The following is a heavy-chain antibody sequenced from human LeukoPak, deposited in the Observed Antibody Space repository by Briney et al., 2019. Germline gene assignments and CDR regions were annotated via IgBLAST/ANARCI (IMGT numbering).Heavy chain of an antibody. CDR1: GGSISSGGHS. CDR2: IYHSGST. D-gene: IGHD3-3*01. V-gene: IGHV4-30-2*01. CDR3: ARVVTYYDFWSGYSKGTNWFDP. Sequence: SETLSLTCTVSGGSISSGGHSWSWIRQPPGKGLEWIGYIYHSGSTYYNPSLKSRVTISVDRSKNQFSLKLSSVTAADTAVYYCARVVTYYDFWSGYSKGTNWFDPWGQGTLVTVSS. J-gene: IGHJ5*02.